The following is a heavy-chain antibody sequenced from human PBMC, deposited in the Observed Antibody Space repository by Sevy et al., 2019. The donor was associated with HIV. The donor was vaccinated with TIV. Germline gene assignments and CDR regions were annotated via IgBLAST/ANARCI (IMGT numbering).Heavy chain of an antibody. CDR2: ISGSGTRT. V-gene: IGHV3-23*01. Sequence: GGSLRLSCAVSGFSFDSYGMTWVRQAPGKGLEWVSGISGSGTRTYYADSVKGRFSISRDNSKNRLYLQMNSLRSEDMAMYYWGKGGGGHYDPDEIGYYFYYYNMDVWGKGTTVTVSS. D-gene: IGHD3-22*01. CDR1: GFSFDSYG. CDR3: GKGGGGHYDPDEIGYYFYYYNMDV. J-gene: IGHJ6*03.